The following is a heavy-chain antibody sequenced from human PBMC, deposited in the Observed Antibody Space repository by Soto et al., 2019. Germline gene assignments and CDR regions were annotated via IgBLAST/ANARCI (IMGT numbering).Heavy chain of an antibody. CDR3: ATEDYGDYVHYY. CDR2: INPSGGST. J-gene: IGHJ4*02. V-gene: IGHV1-46*01. CDR1: GYTFTRYY. Sequence: ASVEVSCKASGYTFTRYYMHWVRQAPGQGLEWMGIINPSGGSTSYAQKFEGRVTMTRDTSTSTVYMELSSLRSDDTAVYYCATEDYGDYVHYYWRQGTLVTVSS. D-gene: IGHD4-17*01.